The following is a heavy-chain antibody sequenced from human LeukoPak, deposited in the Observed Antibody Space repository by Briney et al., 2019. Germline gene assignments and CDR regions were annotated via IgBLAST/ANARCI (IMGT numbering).Heavy chain of an antibody. J-gene: IGHJ4*02. CDR3: ARGAVYYYDSSGPFDY. CDR1: GFTFSDYW. V-gene: IGHV3-7*01. D-gene: IGHD3-22*01. Sequence: GDSLRLSCAASGFTFSDYWIIWFRQAPGKGLEWVGHINQDGSVKDYVDSVKGRFTISRDNANKFSFLQMNSLRAEDTAVYYCARGAVYYYDSSGPFDYWGQGTLVTVSS. CDR2: INQDGSVK.